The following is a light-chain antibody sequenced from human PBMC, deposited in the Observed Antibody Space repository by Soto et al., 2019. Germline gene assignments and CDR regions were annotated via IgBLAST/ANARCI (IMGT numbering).Light chain of an antibody. CDR1: QAISSA. J-gene: IGKJ3*01. V-gene: IGKV1D-13*01. CDR3: QQFNNWPVT. Sequence: GAMVTITCLASQAISSALAWYQQKPGKPPKLLIYYASTLQSGVPSRFSGTASGTDFTLTINSLQPEDFATYYCQQFNNWPVTFGPGTKVDIK. CDR2: YAS.